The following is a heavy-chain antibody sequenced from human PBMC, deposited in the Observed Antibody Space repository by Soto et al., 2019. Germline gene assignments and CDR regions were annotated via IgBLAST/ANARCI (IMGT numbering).Heavy chain of an antibody. CDR3: ARGDSSGYIYWYFDL. D-gene: IGHD3-22*01. J-gene: IGHJ2*01. CDR2: IIPILGIA. Sequence: QVQLVQSGAEVKKPGSSVKVSCKASGGTFSSYTISWVRQAPGQGLEWMGRIIPILGIANYAQKFQGRVTITADKSTSTAYMELSSLRSEDTAVYYCARGDSSGYIYWYFDLWGRGTLVTVSS. CDR1: GGTFSSYT. V-gene: IGHV1-69*02.